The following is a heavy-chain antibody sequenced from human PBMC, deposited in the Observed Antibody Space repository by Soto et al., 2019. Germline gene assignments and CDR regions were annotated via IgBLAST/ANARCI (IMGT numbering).Heavy chain of an antibody. V-gene: IGHV1-3*01. CDR3: ARDYIAVAGTLGYYFDY. J-gene: IGHJ4*02. CDR2: INAGNGNT. CDR1: GYTFTIYA. D-gene: IGHD6-19*01. Sequence: GASVKVSCKASGYTFTIYAMHWVLQAPGQRLEWMGWINAGNGNTKYSQKFQGRVTITRDTSASTAYMELSSLRSEDTAVYYCARDYIAVAGTLGYYFDYWGQGTLVTVSS.